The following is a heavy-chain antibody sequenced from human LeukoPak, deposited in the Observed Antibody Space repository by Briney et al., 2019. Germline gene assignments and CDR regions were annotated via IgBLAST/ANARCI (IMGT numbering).Heavy chain of an antibody. CDR3: AREGASKTSHAFDI. CDR2: IIQDGNEK. Sequence: GGFLRLSCAVSGFPFSTYWMTWVRQAPGKGLEWVANIIQDGNEKFYVGSVKGRFTISRDNAKNSLYLQMNSLRAEDTAVYYCAREGASKTSHAFDIWGQGTMVTVSS. CDR1: GFPFSTYW. J-gene: IGHJ3*02. V-gene: IGHV3-7*01. D-gene: IGHD1-14*01.